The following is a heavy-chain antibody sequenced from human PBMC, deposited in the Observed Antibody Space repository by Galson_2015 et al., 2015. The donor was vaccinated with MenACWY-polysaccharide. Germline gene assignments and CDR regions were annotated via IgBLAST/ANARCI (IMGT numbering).Heavy chain of an antibody. V-gene: IGHV3-74*03. J-gene: IGHJ3*01. CDR2: INSDGSSA. CDR3: ARGFCSGGTCLRWDDAFDF. CDR1: GFSISTYW. Sequence: SLRLSCAASGFSISTYWMHWVRHVPGKRLMWVSRINSDGSSATYADSVRGRLTFSRDNAKNTVYLQLNSLRVEDTAVYYCARGFCSGGTCLRWDDAFDFRGQGTMVIVSS. D-gene: IGHD2-15*01.